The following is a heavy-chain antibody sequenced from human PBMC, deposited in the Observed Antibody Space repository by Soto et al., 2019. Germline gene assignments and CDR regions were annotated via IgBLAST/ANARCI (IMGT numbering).Heavy chain of an antibody. CDR2: ISGSGGST. J-gene: IGHJ5*02. CDR3: AKDQDGSGGFDP. D-gene: IGHD3-10*01. CDR1: GFTFSSYA. V-gene: IGHV3-23*01. Sequence: GSLRLSCAASGFTFSSYAMSWVRQAPGKGLEWVSAISGSGGSTYYADSVKGRFTISRDNSKNTLYLQMNSLRAEDTAVYYCAKDQDGSGGFDPWGQGTLVTVSS.